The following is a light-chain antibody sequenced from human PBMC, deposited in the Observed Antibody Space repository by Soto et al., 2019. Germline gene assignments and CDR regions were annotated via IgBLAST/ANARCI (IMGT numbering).Light chain of an antibody. J-gene: IGLJ1*01. Sequence: QSALTQPASVSGSPGQSIAISCTGTGSDVGGYNYVSWYQQHPGKAPKLMIYDVSNRPSGVSNRFSGSKSGNTASLTISGLQAEDEADYYCSSYKSSSTYVFGTGTKVTVL. V-gene: IGLV2-14*01. CDR2: DVS. CDR1: GSDVGGYNY. CDR3: SSYKSSSTYV.